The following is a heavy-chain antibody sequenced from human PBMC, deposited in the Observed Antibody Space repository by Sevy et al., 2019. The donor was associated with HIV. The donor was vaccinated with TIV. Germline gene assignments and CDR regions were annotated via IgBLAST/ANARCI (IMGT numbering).Heavy chain of an antibody. V-gene: IGHV3-23*01. CDR2: ISGSGGST. J-gene: IGHJ4*02. CDR3: TKRDGNY. CDR1: GFTFSSYG. Sequence: GGSLRLSCAGSGFTFSSYGVHWVRQTPGKGLEWVSTISGSGGSTYYADSVKGRFTISRDNSKNTLFLQMNSLTDDDTAVYYCTKRDGNYWGQGTLVTVSS.